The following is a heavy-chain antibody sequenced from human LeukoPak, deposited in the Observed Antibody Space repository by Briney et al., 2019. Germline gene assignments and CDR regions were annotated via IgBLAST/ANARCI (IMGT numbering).Heavy chain of an antibody. Sequence: ASVKVSCKASGYTFTGYYLHWVRQAPGQGLEWMGCVNPNSGDTNYAQKFQGSVTMTRDTSISTVYMELSRLRSDDTAVYYCARASESYWWFDSWGQGTLVTVSS. D-gene: IGHD2-8*02. CDR2: VNPNSGDT. V-gene: IGHV1-2*02. CDR1: GYTFTGYY. J-gene: IGHJ5*01. CDR3: ARASESYWWFDS.